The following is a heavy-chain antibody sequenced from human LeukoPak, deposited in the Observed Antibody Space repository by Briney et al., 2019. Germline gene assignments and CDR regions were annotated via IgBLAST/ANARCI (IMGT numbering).Heavy chain of an antibody. CDR3: ARNGGGSDYGEIDY. CDR1: GFTFDDYG. CDR2: VNWNGGST. D-gene: IGHD5-12*01. J-gene: IGHJ4*02. V-gene: IGHV3-20*01. Sequence: RTGGSLRLSCAASGFTFDDYGMSWVRHAPGKGPEWVSGVNWNGGSTGYADSVKGRFTISRDNGKTSLYLQMNSLRAEDTALYHCARNGGGSDYGEIDYWGQGTLVTVSS.